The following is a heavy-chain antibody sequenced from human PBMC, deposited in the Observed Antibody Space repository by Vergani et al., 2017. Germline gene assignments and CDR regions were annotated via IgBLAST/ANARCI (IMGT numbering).Heavy chain of an antibody. D-gene: IGHD3-10*01. CDR2: IYYSGST. Sequence: QVQLPESGPGLVKPSETLSLTCTVSGGSVSSGSYYWSWIRQPAGKGLEWIGYIYYSGSTNYNPSLKSRVTISVDTSKNQFSLKLSSVTAADTAVYYCARRASTGEDGAFDIWGQGTMVTVSS. V-gene: IGHV4-61*10. CDR1: GGSVSSGSYY. J-gene: IGHJ3*02. CDR3: ARRASTGEDGAFDI.